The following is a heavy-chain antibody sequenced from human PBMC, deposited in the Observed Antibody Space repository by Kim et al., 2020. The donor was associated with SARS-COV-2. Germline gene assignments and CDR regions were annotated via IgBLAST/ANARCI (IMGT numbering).Heavy chain of an antibody. CDR2: INHSGST. D-gene: IGHD5-12*01. J-gene: IGHJ5*02. CDR3: ARGGPPRYSGSDSRKLSKYNWFDP. CDR1: GGSFSGYY. V-gene: IGHV4-34*01. Sequence: SETLSLTCAVYGGSFSGYYWSWIRQPPGKGLEWIGEINHSGSTNYNPSLKSRVTISVDTSKNQFSLKLSSVTAADTAVYYCARGGPPRYSGSDSRKLSKYNWFDPWGQGTLVTVSS.